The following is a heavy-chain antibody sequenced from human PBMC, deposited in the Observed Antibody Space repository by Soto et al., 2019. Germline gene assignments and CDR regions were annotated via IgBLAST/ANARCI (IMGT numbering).Heavy chain of an antibody. CDR2: INPNSGGT. V-gene: IGHV1-2*02. CDR1: GYSFSGYY. D-gene: IGHD3-22*01. Sequence: ASVKVSCKASGYSFSGYYMHWVRQAPGQGLEWMGWINPNSGGTNYAQKFQGRVTMTRDTSISTAYMELSRLRSDDTAVYYCARGTYYYDSSGYDLEYYFDYWG. CDR3: ARGTYYYDSSGYDLEYYFDY. J-gene: IGHJ4*01.